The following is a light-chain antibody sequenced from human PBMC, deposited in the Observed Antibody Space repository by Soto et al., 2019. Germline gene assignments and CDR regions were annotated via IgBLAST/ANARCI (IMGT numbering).Light chain of an antibody. CDR3: QQRSTWPLT. V-gene: IGKV3-11*01. CDR2: DAS. CDR1: QSVSSY. Sequence: EIVLTQSPATLSLSPGERATLSCRASQSVSSYLAWYQQKPGQAPRLLLYDASNRATGIPARFSGRGSGTDFTLTISSLEPEDFAVYYCQQRSTWPLTFGGGTKVEIK. J-gene: IGKJ4*01.